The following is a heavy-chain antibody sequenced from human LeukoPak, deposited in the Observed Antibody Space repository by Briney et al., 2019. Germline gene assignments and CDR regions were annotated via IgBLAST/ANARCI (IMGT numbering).Heavy chain of an antibody. CDR2: IYPGEYDI. Sequence: GESLKISCKGSGYSFSSYWIGWVRQMPGKGLEWMGIIYPGEYDIRYSPSFQGQVTISADKSISTAYLQWSSLKASDTAMYYCARPAYSSSWYVDYWGQGTLVTVSS. J-gene: IGHJ4*02. D-gene: IGHD6-13*01. V-gene: IGHV5-51*01. CDR1: GYSFSSYW. CDR3: ARPAYSSSWYVDY.